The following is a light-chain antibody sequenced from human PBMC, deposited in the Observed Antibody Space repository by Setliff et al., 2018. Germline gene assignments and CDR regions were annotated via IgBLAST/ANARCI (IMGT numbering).Light chain of an antibody. V-gene: IGKV4-1*01. CDR3: QQYYTTPT. CDR2: GAS. J-gene: IGKJ1*01. Sequence: DIVMTQSPDALAVSLGERATINCKSSQTVFSSSSNKNYLAWYQQKPGQPPKLLIHGASTRDFAVPCRFSGSGSGTDFTLTISTLQADDVAVYFCQQYYTTPTFGQGTKVDIK. CDR1: QTVFSSSSNKNY.